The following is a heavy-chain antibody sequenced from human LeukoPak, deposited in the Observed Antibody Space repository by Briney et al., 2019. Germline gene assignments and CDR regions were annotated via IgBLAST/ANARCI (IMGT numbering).Heavy chain of an antibody. CDR2: IYYSGST. J-gene: IGHJ3*02. CDR1: GGSIISSTFY. CDR3: ARHPERAGTVRAFDI. Sequence: SETLSLTCTVSGGSIISSTFYWGWVRQPPGKGLEWIGSIYYSGSTYYSPSLKSRVTIAVHTSKNQFSLKLSSVTAADTAVYYCARHPERAGTVRAFDIWGQGTMVTVSS. D-gene: IGHD6-19*01. V-gene: IGHV4-39*01.